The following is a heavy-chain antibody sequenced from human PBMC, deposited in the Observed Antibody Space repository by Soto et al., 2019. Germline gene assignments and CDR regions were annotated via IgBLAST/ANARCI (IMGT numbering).Heavy chain of an antibody. V-gene: IGHV1-3*01. CDR3: ARVSGQWLANFDC. CDR2: INADNGNT. CDR1: GYTFSNYA. D-gene: IGHD6-19*01. J-gene: IGHJ4*02. Sequence: ASVKVSCKASGYTFSNYAMYWVRQAPGQRLEWMGWINADNGNTKYSQKFQGRVTITRDTSASTAYMELSSLRSEDTAVYYCARVSGQWLANFDCWGKGTLVTVSS.